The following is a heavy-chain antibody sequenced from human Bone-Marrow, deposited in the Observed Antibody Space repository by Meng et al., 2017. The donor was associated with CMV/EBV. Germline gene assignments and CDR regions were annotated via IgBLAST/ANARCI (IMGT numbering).Heavy chain of an antibody. D-gene: IGHD3-10*01. CDR1: GFTFSSYA. V-gene: IGHV3-23*03. CDR2: IYSGGSST. Sequence: GGSLRLSCAASGFTFSSYAISWVRQAPGKGLEWVSVIYSGGSSTYYADSVKGRFTISRDNSKNTLHLQMNSLRAEDTAVYYCAKSMVRGVNEFDYWGQGNLVTVSS. J-gene: IGHJ4*02. CDR3: AKSMVRGVNEFDY.